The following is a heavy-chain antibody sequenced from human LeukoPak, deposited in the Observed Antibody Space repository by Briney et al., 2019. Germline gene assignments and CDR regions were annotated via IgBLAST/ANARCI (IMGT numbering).Heavy chain of an antibody. CDR3: ARHGRWLQGRFDY. J-gene: IGHJ4*02. D-gene: IGHD5-24*01. CDR2: IYYSGST. Sequence: PSETLSLTCTVSGGSISSSSYYWGWIRQPPGKGLEWIGSIYYSGSTYYNPSLKSRVTISVDTSKNQFSLKLSSVTAADTAVYYCARHGRWLQGRFDYWGQGTLVTVSS. V-gene: IGHV4-39*01. CDR1: GGSISSSSYY.